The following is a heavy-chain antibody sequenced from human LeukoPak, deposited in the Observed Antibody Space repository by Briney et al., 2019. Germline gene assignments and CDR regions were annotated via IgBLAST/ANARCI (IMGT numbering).Heavy chain of an antibody. CDR2: IDPSSGGT. V-gene: IGHV1-2*02. J-gene: IGHJ4*02. CDR1: GYTFTGHY. D-gene: IGHD6-13*01. Sequence: GASVKVSCKASGYTFTGHYVHWVRQAPGQGLEWMGWIDPSSGGTNSAQKFQGRVTMARDTSITTVYMELSSLTSDDTAIYFCARDRIAPAGSIIDYWDQGTLVTVSS. CDR3: ARDRIAPAGSIIDY.